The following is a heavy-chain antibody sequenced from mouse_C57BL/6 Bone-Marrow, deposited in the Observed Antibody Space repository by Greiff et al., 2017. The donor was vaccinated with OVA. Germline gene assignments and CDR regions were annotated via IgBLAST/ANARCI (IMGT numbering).Heavy chain of an antibody. D-gene: IGHD2-4*01. V-gene: IGHV3-6*01. Sequence: ESGPGLVKPSQSLSLTCSVTGYSITSGYYWNWIRQFPGNKLEWMGYISYDGSNNYNPSLKNRISITRDTSKNQFFLKLNSVTTEDTATYYCARDLYYDYDEFAYWGQGTLVTVSA. CDR2: ISYDGSN. J-gene: IGHJ3*01. CDR1: GYSITSGYY. CDR3: ARDLYYDYDEFAY.